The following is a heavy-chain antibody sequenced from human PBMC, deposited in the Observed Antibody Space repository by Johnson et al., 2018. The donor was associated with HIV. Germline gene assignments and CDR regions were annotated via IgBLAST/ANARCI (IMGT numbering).Heavy chain of an antibody. Sequence: VQLVESGGVVVQPGGSLRLSCAASGFTFDDYTMHWVRQAPGKGLEWVSLISWDGGSTYYADSVKGRLTISRDNSKNSLYLQMNSLRAEDTAVYYCAKDWGVASVPFDAFDIWGQGTMVTVSS. J-gene: IGHJ3*02. CDR3: AKDWGVASVPFDAFDI. D-gene: IGHD5/OR15-5a*01. V-gene: IGHV3-43*01. CDR1: GFTFDDYT. CDR2: ISWDGGST.